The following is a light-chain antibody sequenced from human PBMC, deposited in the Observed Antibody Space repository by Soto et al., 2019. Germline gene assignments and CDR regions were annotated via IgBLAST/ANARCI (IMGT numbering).Light chain of an antibody. CDR1: SSDVGGYNY. Sequence: QSVLPHPASVSGSPGQSITISCTGTSSDVGGYNYVSWYQQHPGKAPKLMIYDVSNRPSGVSNRFSGSKSGNTASLTISGRQAEDEAEYYCSSYTSSSTLVFGGGTKLTVL. J-gene: IGLJ2*01. CDR3: SSYTSSSTLV. V-gene: IGLV2-14*01. CDR2: DVS.